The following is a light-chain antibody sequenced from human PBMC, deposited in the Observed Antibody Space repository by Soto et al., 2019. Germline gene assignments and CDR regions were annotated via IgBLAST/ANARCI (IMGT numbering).Light chain of an antibody. CDR3: QQYSSSSF. V-gene: IGKV3-20*01. J-gene: IGKJ4*01. Sequence: EIVLTQSPGTLSLSPGERATLSCRASQSVSSSYLAWYQQKPGQAPRLLIYGASSRATGIPDRFSGSGSGTDFTLTISRLEPEDFAVYYCQQYSSSSFFGGGTKVEIK. CDR2: GAS. CDR1: QSVSSSY.